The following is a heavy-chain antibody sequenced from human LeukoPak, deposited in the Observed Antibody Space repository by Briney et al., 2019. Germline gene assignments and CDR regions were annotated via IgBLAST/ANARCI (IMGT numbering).Heavy chain of an antibody. Sequence: SETLSLTCTVSGGSISSSSYYWGWIRQPPGKGLEWIGSIYYSGSTNCNPSLKSRVTISVDTSKNQFSLKLSSVTAADTAVYYCARVWELLYAFDIWGQGTMVTVSS. J-gene: IGHJ3*02. CDR1: GGSISSSSYY. CDR3: ARVWELLYAFDI. D-gene: IGHD1-26*01. CDR2: IYYSGST. V-gene: IGHV4-39*07.